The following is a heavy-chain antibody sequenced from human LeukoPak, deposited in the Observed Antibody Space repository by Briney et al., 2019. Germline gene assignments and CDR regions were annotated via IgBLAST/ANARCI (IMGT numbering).Heavy chain of an antibody. CDR2: INPNSGGT. D-gene: IGHD5-12*01. CDR1: GYTLTGYY. J-gene: IGHJ6*03. Sequence: ASVKVSCKASGYTLTGYYMHWVRQAPGQGLEWMGWINPNSGGTNYAQKFQGRVTITRDTSIDTAYMQLSKLRSDDTAVYYCAKDRYGDYEAPFHYYMDAWGRGTTVTVSS. CDR3: AKDRYGDYEAPFHYYMDA. V-gene: IGHV1-2*02.